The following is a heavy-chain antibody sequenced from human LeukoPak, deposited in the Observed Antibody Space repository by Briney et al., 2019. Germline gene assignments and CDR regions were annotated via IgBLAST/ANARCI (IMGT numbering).Heavy chain of an antibody. V-gene: IGHV7-4-1*02. CDR3: ARQVGTASSHDFGH. Sequence: ASVKVSCKASGYTFTTYVLNWVRQAPGQGFEWMGFINTYTRNPTYAQGFTRRFVFSLDTSVSTAYLQISNLKAEDTAVYYCARQVGTASSHDFGHWGHGTLVTVSS. D-gene: IGHD2-21*02. J-gene: IGHJ4*01. CDR2: INTYTRNP. CDR1: GYTFTTYV.